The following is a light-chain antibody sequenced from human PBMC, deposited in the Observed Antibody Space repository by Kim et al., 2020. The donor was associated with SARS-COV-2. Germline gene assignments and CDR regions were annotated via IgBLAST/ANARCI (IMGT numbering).Light chain of an antibody. CDR1: ISSW. J-gene: IGKJ2*01. Sequence: ISSWLAWYQQKPGKAPKLLIHKASSLESGVPSRFSGSGSGTEFTLTISSLQPDDFATYYCQQYSSYSYTFGQGTKLEI. V-gene: IGKV1-5*03. CDR2: KAS. CDR3: QQYSSYSYT.